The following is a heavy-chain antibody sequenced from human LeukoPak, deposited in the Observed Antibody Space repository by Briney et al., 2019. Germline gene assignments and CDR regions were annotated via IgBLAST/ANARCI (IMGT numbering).Heavy chain of an antibody. CDR2: IYYSGST. CDR1: GGSISSYY. J-gene: IGHJ4*02. CDR3: ATYKIRGIQLWSHY. Sequence: PSETLSLTCTVSGGSISSYYWSWIRQPPGKGLEWIGYIYYSGSTYYNPSLKSRVTISVDTSKNQFSLKLSSVTAADTAVYYCATYKIRGIQLWSHYWGQGTLVTVSS. D-gene: IGHD5-18*01. V-gene: IGHV4-59*12.